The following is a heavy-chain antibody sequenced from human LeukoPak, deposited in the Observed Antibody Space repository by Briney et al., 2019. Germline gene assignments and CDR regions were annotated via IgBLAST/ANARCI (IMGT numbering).Heavy chain of an antibody. V-gene: IGHV1-46*01. CDR2: INPSGGST. D-gene: IGHD3-22*01. J-gene: IGHJ2*01. Sequence: ASVKVSCKASGYTFTSYYMHWVRQAPGQGLEWMGIINPSGGSTSYAQKFQGRVTMTRDTSTSTVYMELSSLRSEDTAVYYCARGTSEWLLHPMYFDLWGRGTLVTVSS. CDR1: GYTFTSYY. CDR3: ARGTSEWLLHPMYFDL.